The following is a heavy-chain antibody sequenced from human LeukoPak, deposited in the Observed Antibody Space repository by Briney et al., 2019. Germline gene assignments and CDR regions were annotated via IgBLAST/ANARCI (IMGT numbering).Heavy chain of an antibody. CDR2: SNPTGSST. CDR3: AREESGGYFDY. CDR1: GYTFTNYY. J-gene: IGHJ4*02. V-gene: IGHV1-46*01. Sequence: ASVKVSCKASGYTFTNYYMHWVRQAPGQGLEWMGLSNPTGSSTNYAQKFRGRVTMTRGTSTTTVYMELSSLRSEDTAVYYCAREESGGYFDYWGQGTLVTVSS. D-gene: IGHD2-8*02.